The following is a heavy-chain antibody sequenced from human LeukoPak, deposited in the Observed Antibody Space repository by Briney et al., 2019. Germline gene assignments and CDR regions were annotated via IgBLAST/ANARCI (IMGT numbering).Heavy chain of an antibody. V-gene: IGHV6-1*01. CDR3: AREESYGSGSYYPFDY. Sequence: SQTLSLTCAISGDSVSSTSAAWNWIRQSPSRGLEWLGRTSYRSKWFDDYAVAVKGRITINPDTSKNQFSLQLNSVTLEDTAVYYCAREESYGSGSYYPFDYWGQGTLVAVSS. D-gene: IGHD3-10*01. CDR1: GDSVSSTSAA. J-gene: IGHJ4*02. CDR2: TSYRSKWFD.